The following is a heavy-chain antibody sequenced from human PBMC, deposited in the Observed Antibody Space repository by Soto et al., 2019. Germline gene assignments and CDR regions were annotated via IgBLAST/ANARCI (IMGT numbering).Heavy chain of an antibody. CDR2: IYYSGST. J-gene: IGHJ3*02. D-gene: IGHD2-15*01. CDR1: GGSISSYY. Sequence: PETLSLTCTVSGGSISSYYWSWIRQPPGKGLEWIGYIYYSGSTNYNPSLKSRVTISVDTSKNQFSLKLSSVTAADTAVYYCARGSGGSSWDAFDIWGQGTMVTVSS. V-gene: IGHV4-59*01. CDR3: ARGSGGSSWDAFDI.